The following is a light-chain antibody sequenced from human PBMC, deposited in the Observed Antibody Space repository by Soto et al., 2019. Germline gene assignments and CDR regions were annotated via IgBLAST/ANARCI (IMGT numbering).Light chain of an antibody. CDR1: SSDVGGYNY. Sequence: QSALTQPASVSGSPGQSITISCTGTSSDVGGYNYVSWYQQHPGKAPKLMIYHVSNRPSGVSNRFSGSKSGNTASLTISGLQAEDEADYDCSSYTSSSTLVFGTGTKLTVL. CDR3: SSYTSSSTLV. CDR2: HVS. V-gene: IGLV2-14*01. J-gene: IGLJ1*01.